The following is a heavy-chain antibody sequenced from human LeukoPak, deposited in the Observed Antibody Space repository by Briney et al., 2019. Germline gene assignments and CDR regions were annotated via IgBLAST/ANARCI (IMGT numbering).Heavy chain of an antibody. D-gene: IGHD3-3*01. V-gene: IGHV4-4*07. J-gene: IGHJ5*02. Sequence: SETLSLTCAVYGGSFSGYYWSWIRQPAGKGLEWIGRIYTSGSTNYNPSLKSRVTMSVDTSKNQFSLKLSSVTAADTAVYYCARDRKGGDFWSGYYPPFDPWGQGTLVTVSS. CDR1: GGSFSGYY. CDR3: ARDRKGGDFWSGYYPPFDP. CDR2: IYTSGST.